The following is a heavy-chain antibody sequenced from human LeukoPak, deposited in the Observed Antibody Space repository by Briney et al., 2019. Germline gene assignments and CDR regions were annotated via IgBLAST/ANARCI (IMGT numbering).Heavy chain of an antibody. CDR3: ARGEEDTTMVTHWFDP. J-gene: IGHJ5*02. Sequence: SQTLSLTCAISGDSVSSNSAAWNWIRQSPSRGLEWLGRTYYRSKWYNDYAVSLKSRITIYSDTSKNQFSLKLSSVTAADTAVYYCARGEEDTTMVTHWFDPWGQGTLVTVSS. CDR1: GDSVSSNSAA. CDR2: TYYRSKWYN. V-gene: IGHV6-1*01. D-gene: IGHD5-18*01.